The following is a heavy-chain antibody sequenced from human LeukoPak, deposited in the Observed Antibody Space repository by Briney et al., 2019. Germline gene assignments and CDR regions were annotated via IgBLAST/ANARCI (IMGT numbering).Heavy chain of an antibody. J-gene: IGHJ4*02. V-gene: IGHV4-59*01. CDR1: GVSISTYY. D-gene: IGHD4-11*01. CDR2: IYYSGIT. Sequence: SETLSLTCTVSGVSISTYYWTWIRQPPGRGLEWIGYIYYSGITNYNASLKSRVTMSVDTSTNQFSLRLNSVTAADTAVYYCARRLAVTGRYYFDCWGQGSLVTVSS. CDR3: ARRLAVTGRYYFDC.